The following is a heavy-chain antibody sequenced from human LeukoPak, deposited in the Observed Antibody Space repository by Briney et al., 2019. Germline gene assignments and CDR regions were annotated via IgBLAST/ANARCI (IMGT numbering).Heavy chain of an antibody. D-gene: IGHD3-9*01. CDR1: GYTFTRYY. CDR3: ARSPGPVYFDWLPRVDYFHY. Sequence: GASVEVSCKASGYTFTRYYMHWVRQAPGQGLEWRGRINPNSGGTNYAHKFQGRVTITRDTSISTAYMELSRLTSDDTAVYYCARSPGPVYFDWLPRVDYFHYWGQGTLVTVSS. V-gene: IGHV1-2*06. CDR2: INPNSGGT. J-gene: IGHJ4*02.